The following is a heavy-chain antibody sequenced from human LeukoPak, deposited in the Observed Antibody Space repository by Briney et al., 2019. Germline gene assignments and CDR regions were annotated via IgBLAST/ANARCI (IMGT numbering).Heavy chain of an antibody. CDR2: IYPGDSDT. J-gene: IGHJ6*03. CDR3: ARLEYSSSTCYYYYYMDV. D-gene: IGHD6-6*01. Sequence: GESLKISCKGSGYSFTSYWIGWVRQMPGKGLEWMGIIYPGDSDTRYSPSFQGQVTISADKSISTAYLQWSSLKASDTAMYYCARLEYSSSTCYYYYYMDVWGKGTTVTVSS. V-gene: IGHV5-51*01. CDR1: GYSFTSYW.